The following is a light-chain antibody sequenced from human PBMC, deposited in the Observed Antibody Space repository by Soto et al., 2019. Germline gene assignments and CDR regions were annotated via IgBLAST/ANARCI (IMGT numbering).Light chain of an antibody. J-gene: IGKJ5*01. CDR3: QQYHTSSIT. V-gene: IGKV1-39*01. Sequence: DIQMTQSPSSLSASVGDRVTITCRASQSISSYLNWYQQKPGKAPKLLIYAASSLERGVPSRFSGTGSGTEFTLTIDRLQPDDFATYYCQQYHTSSITFGQGTRLEI. CDR2: AAS. CDR1: QSISSY.